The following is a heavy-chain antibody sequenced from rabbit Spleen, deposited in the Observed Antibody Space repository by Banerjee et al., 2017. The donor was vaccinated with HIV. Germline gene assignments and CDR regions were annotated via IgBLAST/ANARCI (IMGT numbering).Heavy chain of an antibody. CDR2: IDSGSSGFT. CDR1: GVSFSVSSY. D-gene: IGHD1-1*01. CDR3: ARSSSGNYWVPYYFDL. Sequence: QSLEESGGDLVKPGASLTLTCTASGVSFSVSSYMCWVRQAPGKGLEWIACIDSGSSGFTYFATWAKGRFTCSKTSSTTVTLQMTRLTAADTATYFCARSSSGNYWVPYYFDLWGQGTLVTVS. V-gene: IGHV1S40*01. J-gene: IGHJ4*01.